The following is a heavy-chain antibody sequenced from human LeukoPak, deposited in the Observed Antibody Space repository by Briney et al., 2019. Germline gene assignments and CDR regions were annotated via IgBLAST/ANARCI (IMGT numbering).Heavy chain of an antibody. CDR1: GFTFSTYW. CDR2: IKKDGSEK. CDR3: ARDSAGNDY. Sequence: GGSLRLPCEASGFTFSTYWMSWVRQAPGKGLEWVANIKKDGSEKYYVDSVKGRFTISRDNAKNSLYLQMNNLRAEDTAMYYCARDSAGNDYWGQGTLVTVSS. V-gene: IGHV3-7*01. D-gene: IGHD6-13*01. J-gene: IGHJ4*02.